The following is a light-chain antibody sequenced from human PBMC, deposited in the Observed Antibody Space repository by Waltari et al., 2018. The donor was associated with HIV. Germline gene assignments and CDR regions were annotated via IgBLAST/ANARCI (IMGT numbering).Light chain of an antibody. V-gene: IGLV1-47*01. J-gene: IGLJ2*01. CDR1: SSNIGSYS. Sequence: QSVLTQPPSASGTPGQRVTISCSGDSSNIGSYSVYWFQQLPGTAPKLLLNSNNQRPSGVPDRFSGSKSGTSASLAISGLRSEDEAEYYCAAWTDSLRAVVFGGGTKLSVL. CDR2: SNN. CDR3: AAWTDSLRAVV.